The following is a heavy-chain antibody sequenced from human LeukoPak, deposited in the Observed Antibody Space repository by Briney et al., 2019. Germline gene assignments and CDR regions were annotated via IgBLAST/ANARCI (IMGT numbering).Heavy chain of an antibody. D-gene: IGHD5-24*01. J-gene: IGHJ4*02. V-gene: IGHV1-69*04. CDR2: IIPILGIA. Sequence: SVKVSCKASGGTFSSYAISWVRQAPGQGLEWMGRIIPILGIANYAQKFQGRVRITADKSTSTAYMELSSLRSEDTAVYYCARSHRDGYNTAPDDYWGQGTLVTVSS. CDR1: GGTFSSYA. CDR3: ARSHRDGYNTAPDDY.